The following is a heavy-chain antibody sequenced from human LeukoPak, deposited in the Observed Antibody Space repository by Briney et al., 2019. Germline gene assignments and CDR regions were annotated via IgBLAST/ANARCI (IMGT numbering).Heavy chain of an antibody. CDR1: GGSISSGGYY. D-gene: IGHD5-18*01. CDR3: ARETRGYSYGPEGVDYFDY. CDR2: IYYSGST. V-gene: IGHV4-31*03. Sequence: SETLSLTCTVSGGSISSGGYYWSWIRQHPRKGLAWIVYIYYSGSTYYNPSLKSRVTISVDTSKNQFSLKLSSVTAADTAVYYCARETRGYSYGPEGVDYFDYWGQGTLVTVSS. J-gene: IGHJ4*02.